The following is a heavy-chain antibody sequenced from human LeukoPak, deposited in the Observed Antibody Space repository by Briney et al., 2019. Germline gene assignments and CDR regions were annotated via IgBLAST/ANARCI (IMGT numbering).Heavy chain of an antibody. Sequence: SVKVSCKASGGTFSSYAISWVRQAPGQGLEWMGRIIPILGIANYAQKFQGRVTITADKSTSTAYMELSSLRSEGTAVYYCWVVPSGMATITFDYWGQGTLVTVSS. CDR3: WVVPSGMATITFDY. CDR1: GGTFSSYA. J-gene: IGHJ4*02. CDR2: IIPILGIA. V-gene: IGHV1-69*04. D-gene: IGHD5-24*01.